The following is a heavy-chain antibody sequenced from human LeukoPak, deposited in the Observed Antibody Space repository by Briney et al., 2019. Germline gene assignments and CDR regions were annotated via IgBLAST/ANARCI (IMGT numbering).Heavy chain of an antibody. Sequence: SETLSLTCTASSGPVSTYYWSWLRQPPGKRLEWIGYIYYSGSSNYNPSLKSRVTISVDTSKNQFSLKLSSVTAADTAVYYCAKHGGQVTNDAFDIWGQGTMVTVSS. CDR1: SGPVSTYY. J-gene: IGHJ3*02. V-gene: IGHV4-59*08. CDR2: IYYSGSS. D-gene: IGHD3-16*01. CDR3: AKHGGQVTNDAFDI.